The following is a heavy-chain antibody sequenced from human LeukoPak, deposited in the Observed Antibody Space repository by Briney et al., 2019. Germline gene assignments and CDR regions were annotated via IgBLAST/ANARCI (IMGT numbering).Heavy chain of an antibody. Sequence: SVKVSCKASGGTFSSYAISWVRQAPGQGLEWMGGIIPIFGTANYAQKFQGRVTITADESTSTAYMELSSLRSEDTAVYYCARDQFRCSGGSCYRFLGQLWGQGTLVTVSS. V-gene: IGHV1-69*13. D-gene: IGHD2-15*01. CDR3: ARDQFRCSGGSCYRFLGQL. CDR1: GGTFSSYA. CDR2: IIPIFGTA. J-gene: IGHJ1*01.